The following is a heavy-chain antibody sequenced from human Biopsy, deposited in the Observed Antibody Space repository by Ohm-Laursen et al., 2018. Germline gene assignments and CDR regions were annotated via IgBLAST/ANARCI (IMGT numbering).Heavy chain of an antibody. CDR2: VYYTGST. CDR1: GDSISSYY. V-gene: IGHV4-59*01. D-gene: IGHD3-22*01. Sequence: TLSLTCTVSGDSISSYYWSWIRQPPGKGLQWIGYVYYTGSTDYNPSLQSRVTISVDTSKNHFSLRLRSVTPADTAIYYSARDRGYYSDRTVPGYFDLWGRGTLVTVSS. CDR3: ARDRGYYSDRTVPGYFDL. J-gene: IGHJ2*01.